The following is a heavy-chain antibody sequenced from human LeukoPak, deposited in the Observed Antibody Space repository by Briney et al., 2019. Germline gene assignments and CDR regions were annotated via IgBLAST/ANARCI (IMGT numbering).Heavy chain of an antibody. V-gene: IGHV3-53*01. CDR1: GFTVSNNY. CDR2: IYNTGTT. CDR3: LRDLNWSLDQ. D-gene: IGHD1-20*01. J-gene: IGHJ4*02. Sequence: GGSLRLSCAVSGFTVSNNYMSWVRQAPGKGLEWVSIIYNTGTTYYADSVKGRFTISRDNAKNTLYLQMNSLRAEDTAVYYCLRDLNWSLDQWGQGTLVTVSS.